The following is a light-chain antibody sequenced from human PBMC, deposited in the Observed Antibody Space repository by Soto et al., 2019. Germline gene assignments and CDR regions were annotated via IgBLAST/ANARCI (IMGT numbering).Light chain of an antibody. CDR1: QSIIDT. CDR3: QQYGRSPGT. V-gene: IGKV3-15*01. Sequence: EIVMTPSPGALSVPPGGRVTLSCMASQSIIDTIAWYQQKPGQAPRLLIYGASARATGFPARFSGGGSGTDFTLTISSLQSEDFAVYYCQQYGRSPGTFGQGAKVDIK. J-gene: IGKJ1*01. CDR2: GAS.